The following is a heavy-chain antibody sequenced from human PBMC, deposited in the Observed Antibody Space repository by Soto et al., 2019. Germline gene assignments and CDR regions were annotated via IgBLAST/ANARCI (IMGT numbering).Heavy chain of an antibody. CDR2: IYPGDSDI. CDR3: ARQIYDSDTGPNFQYYFDS. V-gene: IGHV5-51*01. D-gene: IGHD3-22*01. Sequence: GESLKISCKGSGYSFTSYWIGWVRQMPGKGLEWMAIIYPGDSDIRYNPSFQGQVTISADKSISTAYLQWSSLKASDTAMYYCARQIYDSDTGPNFQYYFDSWGQGTPVTVSS. CDR1: GYSFTSYW. J-gene: IGHJ4*02.